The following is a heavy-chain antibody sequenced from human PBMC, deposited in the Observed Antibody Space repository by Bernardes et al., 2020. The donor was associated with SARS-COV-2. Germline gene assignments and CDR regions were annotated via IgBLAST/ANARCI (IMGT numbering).Heavy chain of an antibody. CDR3: ARLSSSNSAGLFVFDA. Sequence: SETLSLTCTVSGGSITPYYWNWIRQSPGKGLEWIGYFHYSGTVTYNPSLKSRVTISVDTSKTQFSLKLSTVTAPDTAVYYCARLSSSNSAGLFVFDAWGQQTTVTVSS. D-gene: IGHD3-10*01. CDR1: GGSITPYY. V-gene: IGHV4-59*08. CDR2: FHYSGTV. J-gene: IGHJ6*02.